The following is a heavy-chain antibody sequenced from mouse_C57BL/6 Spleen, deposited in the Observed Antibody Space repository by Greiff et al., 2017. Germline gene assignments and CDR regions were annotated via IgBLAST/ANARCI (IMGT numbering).Heavy chain of an antibody. CDR1: GFTFSSYG. J-gene: IGHJ4*01. D-gene: IGHD1-1*01. Sequence: EVHLVESGGDLVKPGGSLKLSCAASGFTFSSYGMSWVRQTPDKRLAWVATISSGGSYTYYPASVKGRFTISRDNAKNTLYLQMSSLKSEDTAMYYCARHAPYYGSSCDAMDYWGQGTSVTVSS. CDR3: ARHAPYYGSSCDAMDY. V-gene: IGHV5-6*01. CDR2: ISSGGSYT.